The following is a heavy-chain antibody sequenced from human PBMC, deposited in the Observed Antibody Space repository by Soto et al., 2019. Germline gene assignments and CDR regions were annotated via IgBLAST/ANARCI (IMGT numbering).Heavy chain of an antibody. Sequence: SETLSLTCAVYGGSFSGYYWSWIRQPPGKGLEWIGEINHSGSTNYNPSLKSRVTISVDTSKNQFSLKLSSVTAADTAVYYCARGHETRWLQSDFDYWGQGTLVTVSS. CDR1: GGSFSGYY. V-gene: IGHV4-34*01. CDR3: ARGHETRWLQSDFDY. CDR2: INHSGST. J-gene: IGHJ4*02. D-gene: IGHD5-12*01.